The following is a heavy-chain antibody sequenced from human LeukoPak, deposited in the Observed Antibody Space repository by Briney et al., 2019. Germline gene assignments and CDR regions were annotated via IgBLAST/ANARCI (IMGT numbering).Heavy chain of an antibody. CDR2: IYHSGTT. Sequence: ETLSLNCAISGGSISSNNWWNWIRQPPEKGLEWIGEIYHSGTTNYNPSLKSRVIISVDKSKNQLSLKLNSVTAADTAVYYCARGGFLDFDYWGQGTLVTVSS. CDR1: GGSISSNNW. J-gene: IGHJ4*02. D-gene: IGHD2/OR15-2a*01. V-gene: IGHV4-4*02. CDR3: ARGGFLDFDY.